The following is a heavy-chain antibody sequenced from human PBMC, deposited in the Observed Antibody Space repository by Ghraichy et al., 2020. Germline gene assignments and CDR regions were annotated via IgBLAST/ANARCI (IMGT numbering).Heavy chain of an antibody. J-gene: IGHJ3*02. CDR3: ARGRSYQPLRRGRHDAFDI. V-gene: IGHV4-34*01. CDR2: INHSGST. D-gene: IGHD2-2*01. Sequence: GSLRLSCAVYGGSFSGYYWSWIRQPPGKGLEWIGEINHSGSTNYNPSLKSRVTISVDTSKNQFSLKLSSVTAADTAVYYCARGRSYQPLRRGRHDAFDIWGQGTMVTVSS. CDR1: GGSFSGYY.